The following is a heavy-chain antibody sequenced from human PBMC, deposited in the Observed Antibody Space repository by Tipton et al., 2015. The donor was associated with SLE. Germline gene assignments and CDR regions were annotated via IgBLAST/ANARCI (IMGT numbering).Heavy chain of an antibody. D-gene: IGHD3-3*01. J-gene: IGHJ4*02. CDR3: ARCNDFWSGHSHFDY. Sequence: VQLVQSGAEVKKPGASVKVSCKASGYTFTDYYMHLVRQAPGQGLEWMGWVSAYNGVTNYAQNFQGRITMTTDTSTTTAYMDLRSLRSDDAAVYYCARCNDFWSGHSHFDYWGQGTLVTVTS. CDR1: GYTFTDYY. CDR2: VSAYNGVT. V-gene: IGHV1-18*04.